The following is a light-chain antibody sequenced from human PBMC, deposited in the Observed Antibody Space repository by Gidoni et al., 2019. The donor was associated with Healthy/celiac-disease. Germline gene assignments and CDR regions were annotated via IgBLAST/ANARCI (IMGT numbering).Light chain of an antibody. CDR3: QQYNSYPMYT. V-gene: IGKV1-5*03. Sequence: DIQMTQSPATLSASVGDRVTITCRASQSISSWLAWYQQKPGKAPKLLIYKSSSLESGVPSRFSGSGSVTECTLTISSLQPDDFATYYCQQYNSYPMYTFXQXTKLEIK. J-gene: IGKJ2*01. CDR1: QSISSW. CDR2: KSS.